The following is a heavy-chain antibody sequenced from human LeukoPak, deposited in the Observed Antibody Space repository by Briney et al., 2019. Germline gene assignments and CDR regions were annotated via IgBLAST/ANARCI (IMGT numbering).Heavy chain of an antibody. CDR3: AKGAAGTLVGHYFDS. V-gene: IGHV3-23*01. CDR1: GFTFSSYA. CDR2: ISGSGGDT. D-gene: IGHD2-21*01. Sequence: GGSLRLSCAASGFTFSSYAMSWVRQAPGKRLEWVSSISGSGGDTHYADSVKGRFSISRDNSKNTLYVQMNSLGAEDTAVYYCAKGAAGTLVGHYFDSWGQGTLVTVSS. J-gene: IGHJ4*02.